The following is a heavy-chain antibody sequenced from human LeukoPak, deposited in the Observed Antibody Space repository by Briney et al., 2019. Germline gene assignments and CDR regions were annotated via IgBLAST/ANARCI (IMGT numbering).Heavy chain of an antibody. Sequence: GGSLRLSCAASGFTFSSYAMHWVRQAPGKGLEWVAVISYDGSNKYYADSVKGRFTISRDNSKSTLYLQMNSLRAEDTAVYYCASEMATILDYWGQGTLVTVSS. CDR2: ISYDGSNK. CDR1: GFTFSSYA. V-gene: IGHV3-30-3*01. J-gene: IGHJ4*02. D-gene: IGHD5-12*01. CDR3: ASEMATILDY.